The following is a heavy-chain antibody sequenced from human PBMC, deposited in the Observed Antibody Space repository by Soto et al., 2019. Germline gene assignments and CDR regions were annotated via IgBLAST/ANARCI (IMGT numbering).Heavy chain of an antibody. J-gene: IGHJ4*02. CDR3: ARVALPDFWSGSYPDY. V-gene: IGHV3-33*01. D-gene: IGHD3-3*01. CDR2: IWYDGSGK. CDR1: GFTFSSYG. Sequence: GGSLRLSCAASGFTFSSYGMHWVRQAPGKGLEWVALIWYDGSGKYYADSVRGRFTTSRDNSKNTLYLQMDSLSADDTAVYYCARVALPDFWSGSYPDYWGQGTPVTVSS.